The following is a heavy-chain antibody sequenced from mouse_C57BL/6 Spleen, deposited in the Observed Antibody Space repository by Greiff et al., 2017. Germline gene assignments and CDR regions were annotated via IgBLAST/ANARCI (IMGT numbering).Heavy chain of an antibody. CDR1: GFTFTDYY. Sequence: EVQLVESGGGLVQPGGSLSLSCAASGFTFTDYYMSWVRQPPGKALEWLGFIRNKADGYTTEYSASVKGRFTISRDNSQNILYLQMNALRAEDSATYYCARSPHGMDYWGQGTSVTVSS. CDR3: ARSPHGMDY. CDR2: IRNKADGYTT. V-gene: IGHV7-3*01. J-gene: IGHJ4*01.